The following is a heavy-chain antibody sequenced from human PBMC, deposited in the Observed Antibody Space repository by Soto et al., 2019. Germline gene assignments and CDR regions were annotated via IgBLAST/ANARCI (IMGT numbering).Heavy chain of an antibody. J-gene: IGHJ4*02. CDR3: ARPPGYISDWYYFDL. V-gene: IGHV1-2*02. D-gene: IGHD3-9*01. CDR2: ISPKSGAT. CDR1: GYTFIDYY. Sequence: ASVKVSCKASGYTFIDYYMHWVRQAPGQGFEWLGRISPKSGATNYAQKFQGRVTMTWDTSLNTAYMELSSLISEDTAVYYCARPPGYISDWYYFDLWGQGALVTVSS.